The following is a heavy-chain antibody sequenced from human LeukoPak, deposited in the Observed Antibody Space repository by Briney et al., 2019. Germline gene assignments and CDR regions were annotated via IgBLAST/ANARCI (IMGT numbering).Heavy chain of an antibody. CDR1: GFSLSTSGMC. J-gene: IGHJ4*02. Sequence: SGPALVKPTQTLTLTCTFSGFSLSTSGMCVSWIRQPPGKALEWLARIDWDDDKYYGTSVKTRLTISRDTSKNQVVLKMTNMDPEDTAMYYCARIGYCSSTSCYLFDYWGQGTLVTVSS. V-gene: IGHV2-70*11. D-gene: IGHD2-2*01. CDR3: ARIGYCSSTSCYLFDY. CDR2: IDWDDDK.